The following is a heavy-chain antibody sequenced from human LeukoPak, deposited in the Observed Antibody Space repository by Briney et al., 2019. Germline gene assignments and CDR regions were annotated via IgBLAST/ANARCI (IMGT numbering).Heavy chain of an antibody. Sequence: SETLSLTCTVSGGSISSYYWSWVRQPAGKGLEWIGRIYTSGSTNYNPSLKSRVTMSVDTSKNQFSLKLSSVTAADTAVYYCARGLGGSLAVAGDYYMDVWGKGTTVTISS. D-gene: IGHD6-19*01. J-gene: IGHJ6*03. CDR3: ARGLGGSLAVAGDYYMDV. CDR1: GGSISSYY. V-gene: IGHV4-4*07. CDR2: IYTSGST.